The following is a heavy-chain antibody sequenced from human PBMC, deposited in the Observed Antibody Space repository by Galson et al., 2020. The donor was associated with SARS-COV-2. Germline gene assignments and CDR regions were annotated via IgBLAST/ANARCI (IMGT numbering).Heavy chain of an antibody. J-gene: IGHJ4*02. D-gene: IGHD3-3*01. CDR2: HYKDGRA. CDR3: AKALTSGVVVGGWDY. Sequence: GSLRLSCAASGFSVSNNYMSWVRQAPGKGLEWVSVHYKDGRAYYAASVKGRFTISRDSSTNILYLQMNTLTAEDTAVYYCAKALTSGVVVGGWDYWGQGTLVTVSS. V-gene: IGHV3-53*01. CDR1: GFSVSNNY.